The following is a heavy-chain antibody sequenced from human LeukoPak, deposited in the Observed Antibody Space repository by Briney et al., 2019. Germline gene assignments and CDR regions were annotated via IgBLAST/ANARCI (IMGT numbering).Heavy chain of an antibody. CDR2: ISSSSSYI. V-gene: IGHV3-21*01. Sequence: GGSLRLSRAASGFTFSSYSMNWVRQAPGKGLEWVSSISSSSSYIYYADSVEGRFTISRDNAKNSLYLQMNSLRAEDTAVYYCARDYGRLTYYYGSGSYRPAYYFDYWGQGTLVTVSS. D-gene: IGHD3-10*01. J-gene: IGHJ4*02. CDR3: ARDYGRLTYYYGSGSYRPAYYFDY. CDR1: GFTFSSYS.